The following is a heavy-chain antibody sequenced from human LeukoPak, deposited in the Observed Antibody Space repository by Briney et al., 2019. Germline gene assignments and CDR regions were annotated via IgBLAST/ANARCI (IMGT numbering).Heavy chain of an antibody. Sequence: SETLSLTCTVSGGSISSSSYYWGWIRQPPGKGLEWIGGIYYSGSTYYNPSLKSRVTISVDTSKNQFSLKLSSVTAADTAVYYCARDVLRYFDWLLFDQDTDVWGKGTTVTVSS. CDR1: GGSISSSSYY. J-gene: IGHJ6*04. CDR3: ARDVLRYFDWLLFDQDTDV. V-gene: IGHV4-39*01. D-gene: IGHD3-9*01. CDR2: IYYSGST.